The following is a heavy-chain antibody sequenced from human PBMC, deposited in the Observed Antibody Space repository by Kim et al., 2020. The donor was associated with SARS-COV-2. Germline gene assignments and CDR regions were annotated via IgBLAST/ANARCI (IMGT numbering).Heavy chain of an antibody. Sequence: GGSLRLSCAASGFTFSSYEMNWVRQAPGKGLEWVSYISSSGSTIYYADSVKGRFTISRDNAKNSLYLQMNSLRAEDTAVYYCARDYRDVYYYYYGMDVWGQGTTVTVSS. CDR2: ISSSGSTI. V-gene: IGHV3-48*03. D-gene: IGHD4-17*01. CDR3: ARDYRDVYYYYYGMDV. CDR1: GFTFSSYE. J-gene: IGHJ6*02.